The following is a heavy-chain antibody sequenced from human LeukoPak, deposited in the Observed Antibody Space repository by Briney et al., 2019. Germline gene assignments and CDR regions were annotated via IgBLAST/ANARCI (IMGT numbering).Heavy chain of an antibody. CDR2: ISSSSSYI. CDR3: GRDGGYSTFEN. D-gene: IGHD4-23*01. Sequence: GGSLRLSCAASGFTFSSYSMNWVRQAPGKGLEWVSSISSSSSYIYYADSVKGRFTISRDNAKNSLYLHMNSLRVDDTAVYYCGRDGGYSTFENWGQGTLVTFS. J-gene: IGHJ4*02. V-gene: IGHV3-21*03. CDR1: GFTFSSYS.